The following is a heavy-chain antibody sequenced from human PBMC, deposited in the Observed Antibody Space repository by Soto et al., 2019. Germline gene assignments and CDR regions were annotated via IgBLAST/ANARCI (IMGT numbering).Heavy chain of an antibody. CDR2: IDNSGAT. V-gene: IGHV4-31*03. CDR3: AGAVSDFDVRRYRTSYFDQ. J-gene: IGHJ4*01. D-gene: IGHD3-10*02. Sequence: QVELYESGPGLVQPSQTLSLSCTVSGVSVSTGVYYWTWIRQQPGKGLEWVGYIDNSGATYYNPSLRGRVGISSDTPKTHFSLKLQSLTAADTAFYYCAGAVSDFDVRRYRTSYFDQWGHGILVTVSS. CDR1: GVSVSTGVYY.